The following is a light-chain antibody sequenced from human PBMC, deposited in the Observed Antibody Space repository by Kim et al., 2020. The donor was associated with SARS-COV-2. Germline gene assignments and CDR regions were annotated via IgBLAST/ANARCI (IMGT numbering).Light chain of an antibody. CDR1: NSNIGSNT. J-gene: IGLJ1*01. CDR2: GNN. Sequence: QSVLTQPPSRSGTPGQRVTISCSGSNSNIGSNTVNWYQQPPGTAPKLLICGNNQRPSGVPDRFSASKSGTSASLAISGLQSEDETDYYCAAWDVSLNSYVFGAGTKVTVL. CDR3: AAWDVSLNSYV. V-gene: IGLV1-44*01.